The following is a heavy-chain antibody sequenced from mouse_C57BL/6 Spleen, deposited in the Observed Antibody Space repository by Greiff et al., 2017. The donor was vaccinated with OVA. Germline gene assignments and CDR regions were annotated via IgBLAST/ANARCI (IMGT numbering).Heavy chain of an antibody. V-gene: IGHV14-2*01. CDR1: GFNIKDYY. J-gene: IGHJ1*03. Sequence: EVKLVVSGAELVKPGASVKLSCTASGFNIKDYYMHWVKQRTEQGLEWIGRIDPEDGETKYAPKFQGKATITADTSSNTAYLQLSSLTSEDTAVYYCARSTTVVATHWYFDVWGTGTTVTVSS. CDR3: ARSTTVVATHWYFDV. D-gene: IGHD1-1*01. CDR2: IDPEDGET.